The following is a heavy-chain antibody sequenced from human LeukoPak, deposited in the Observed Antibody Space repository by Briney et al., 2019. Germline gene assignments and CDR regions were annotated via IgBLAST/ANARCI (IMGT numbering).Heavy chain of an antibody. D-gene: IGHD5-12*01. CDR3: ARHIRRGYGGYAAVDPGFDY. V-gene: IGHV4-34*01. J-gene: IGHJ4*02. CDR2: INHSGST. CDR1: GGSFSGYY. Sequence: SETLSLTCAVYGGSFSGYYWSWIRQPPGKGLEWIGEINHSGSTNYNPSLKSRVTISVDTSKNQFSLKLSSVTAADTAVYYCARHIRRGYGGYAAVDPGFDYWGQGTLVTVSS.